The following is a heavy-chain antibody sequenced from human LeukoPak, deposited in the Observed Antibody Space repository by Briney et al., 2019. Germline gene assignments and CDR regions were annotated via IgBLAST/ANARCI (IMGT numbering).Heavy chain of an antibody. Sequence: ASVKVSCKASGLTFSGHYMHWVRQAPGQGLEWMGWINPNSGGTNYAQNFQGRVTMTTDTYISTAYIELSSMTYDDTAVYYCARGVFAGYDSTGHPFYNWFDPWGQGTLVTVSS. CDR3: ARGVFAGYDSTGHPFYNWFDP. V-gene: IGHV1-2*02. CDR1: GLTFSGHY. J-gene: IGHJ5*02. D-gene: IGHD3-22*01. CDR2: INPNSGGT.